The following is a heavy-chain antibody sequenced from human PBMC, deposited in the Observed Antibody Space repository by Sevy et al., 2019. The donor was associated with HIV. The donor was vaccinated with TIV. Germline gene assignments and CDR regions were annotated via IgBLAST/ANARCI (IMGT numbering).Heavy chain of an antibody. Sequence: TLSLTCSVSGGSMNIYYWSWIRQPPGKGLEWIGFIYYSGSTNYNPSLKSRVTISVDTSKNQFSLKLSSVTAADTAVYYCARVGFNWNDVDYWGQGTLVTVSS. D-gene: IGHD1-20*01. J-gene: IGHJ4*02. CDR1: GGSMNIYY. CDR2: IYYSGST. V-gene: IGHV4-59*01. CDR3: ARVGFNWNDVDY.